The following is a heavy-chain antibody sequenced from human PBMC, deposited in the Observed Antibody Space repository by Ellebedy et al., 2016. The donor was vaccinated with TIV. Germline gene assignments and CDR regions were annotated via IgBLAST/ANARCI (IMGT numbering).Heavy chain of an antibody. Sequence: GGSLRLSCAASGFTVSSHYMSWVRQAPGRGLEWVSTIYSSGGTYYAGSVKGRFTISRDNSKNTLYLQMNSLRADDTAVDYCARDLGNSSRWSVGTPTYWGQGTLITVSS. CDR1: GFTVSSHY. V-gene: IGHV3-53*01. CDR3: ARDLGNSSRWSVGTPTY. J-gene: IGHJ4*02. D-gene: IGHD6-13*01. CDR2: IYSSGGT.